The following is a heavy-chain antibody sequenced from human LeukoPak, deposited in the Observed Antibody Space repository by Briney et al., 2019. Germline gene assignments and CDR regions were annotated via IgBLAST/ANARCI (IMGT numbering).Heavy chain of an antibody. CDR1: GFIFRTYA. Sequence: PGGSLRLSCAASGFIFRTYAMSWVRQAPGKGLEWVSAISGSGGSTYYADSVKGRFTISRDNSKNTLYLQMNSLRAEDTAVYYCAKGDYDFWSGYYSYWGQGTLVTVSS. V-gene: IGHV3-23*01. CDR3: AKGDYDFWSGYYSY. D-gene: IGHD3-3*01. J-gene: IGHJ4*02. CDR2: ISGSGGST.